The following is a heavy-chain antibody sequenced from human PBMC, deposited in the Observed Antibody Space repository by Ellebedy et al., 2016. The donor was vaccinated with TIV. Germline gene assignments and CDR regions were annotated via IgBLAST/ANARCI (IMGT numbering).Heavy chain of an antibody. V-gene: IGHV3-23*01. J-gene: IGHJ4*02. Sequence: GESLKISCAASGFTFSSYAMSWVRQAPGKGLEWVSTITGSGSRTDYADSVKGRFTFSRDNSKNTLYLQMNSLRAEDTAVNYCAKDRYGDYVVYFDYWGQGTLVTVSS. D-gene: IGHD4-17*01. CDR2: ITGSGSRT. CDR1: GFTFSSYA. CDR3: AKDRYGDYVVYFDY.